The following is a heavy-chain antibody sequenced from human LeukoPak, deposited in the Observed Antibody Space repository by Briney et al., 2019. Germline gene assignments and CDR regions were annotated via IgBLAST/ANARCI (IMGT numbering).Heavy chain of an antibody. J-gene: IGHJ3*01. CDR1: GFTFSSYT. CDR2: ISSGSTYL. V-gene: IGHV3-21*01. CDR3: ARESDGLDF. Sequence: GGSLRLSCAASGFTFSSYTMNWVRQTPGKGLEWVSSISSGSTYLHYADSVKGRFTISRDNAKSSLYLQMNSLSAEDTAVYYCARESDGLDFWGQGTMVTVSS.